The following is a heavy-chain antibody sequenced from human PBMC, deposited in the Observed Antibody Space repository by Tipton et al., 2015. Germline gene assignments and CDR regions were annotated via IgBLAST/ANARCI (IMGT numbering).Heavy chain of an antibody. Sequence: SLRLSCAASGFTFSNYAMSWVRQAPGKGLEWVASISWNSGSIGYADSVKGRFTISRDNAKNSLYPLMNRLRAEDTALYYCAKGPTSDYDLLTGYFRDWGQGTLVTVSS. CDR1: GFTFSNYA. J-gene: IGHJ4*02. D-gene: IGHD3-9*01. CDR2: ISWNSGSI. CDR3: AKGPTSDYDLLTGYFRD. V-gene: IGHV3-9*01.